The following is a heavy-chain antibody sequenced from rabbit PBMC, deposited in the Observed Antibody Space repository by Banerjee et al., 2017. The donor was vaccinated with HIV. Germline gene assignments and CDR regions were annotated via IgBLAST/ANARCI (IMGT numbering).Heavy chain of an antibody. Sequence: RQAPGKGLELIACIFAGSSGSTYYASWAKGRFTISKTSSTTVTLQMTSLTAADTATYFCARDLAGVIGWNFNLWGQGTLVTVS. V-gene: IGHV1S40*01. J-gene: IGHJ4*01. D-gene: IGHD4-1*01. CDR2: IFAGSSGST. CDR3: ARDLAGVIGWNFNL.